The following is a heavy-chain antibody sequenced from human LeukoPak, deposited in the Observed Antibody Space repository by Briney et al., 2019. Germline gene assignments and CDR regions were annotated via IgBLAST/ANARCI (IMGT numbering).Heavy chain of an antibody. J-gene: IGHJ5*02. CDR1: GYTFTSYY. V-gene: IGHV1-46*01. D-gene: IGHD6-13*01. CDR2: INPSGGST. CDR3: AREGSLAAAGTTWFDP. Sequence: ASVKVSCKASGYTFTSYYMHWVRQAPGQGLEWMGIINPSGGSTSYAQKFQGRVTMTRDMSTSTVYMELSSLRSEDTAVYYCAREGSLAAAGTTWFDPWGQGTLVTVSS.